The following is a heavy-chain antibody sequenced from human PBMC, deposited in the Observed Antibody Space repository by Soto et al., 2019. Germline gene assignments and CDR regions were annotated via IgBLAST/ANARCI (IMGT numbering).Heavy chain of an antibody. V-gene: IGHV3-30-3*01. Sequence: PGGSLRLSCAASGFTFSSYAMHWVRQAPGKGLEWVAVISYDGSNKYYADSVKGRFTISRDNSKNTLYLQMNSLRAEDTAVYYCARDLVDMEDYYYYGMDVWGQGTTVTAP. CDR3: ARDLVDMEDYYYYGMDV. CDR1: GFTFSSYA. J-gene: IGHJ6*02. CDR2: ISYDGSNK. D-gene: IGHD5-12*01.